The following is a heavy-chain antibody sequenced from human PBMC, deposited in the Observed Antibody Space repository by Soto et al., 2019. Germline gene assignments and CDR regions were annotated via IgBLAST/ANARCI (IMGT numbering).Heavy chain of an antibody. Sequence: ASVKVSCKASGYTFTSYDINWVRQATGQGLEWMGWMNPNSGNTGYAQKFQGRVTMTRNTSISIAYMELSSLRSEDTAVYYCARRADYEDAFDIWGQGTMVTVSS. D-gene: IGHD3-22*01. CDR2: MNPNSGNT. CDR3: ARRADYEDAFDI. V-gene: IGHV1-8*01. CDR1: GYTFTSYD. J-gene: IGHJ3*02.